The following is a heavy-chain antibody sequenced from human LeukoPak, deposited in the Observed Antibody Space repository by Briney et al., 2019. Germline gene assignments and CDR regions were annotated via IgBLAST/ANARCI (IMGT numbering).Heavy chain of an antibody. CDR3: ARYAKGGVVTAMGVDY. Sequence: ESGPTLVKPTQTLTLTCTFSWFSVSTSGVGVGWIRQPPGKALEWLALIYWDDDKSYSPSLKSRLTITKDSSNNQVVLTMTNMDRGDRATYYCARYAKGGVVTAMGVDYWGQGSLVTVSS. CDR2: IYWDDDK. V-gene: IGHV2-5*02. J-gene: IGHJ4*02. D-gene: IGHD2-21*02. CDR1: WFSVSTSGVG.